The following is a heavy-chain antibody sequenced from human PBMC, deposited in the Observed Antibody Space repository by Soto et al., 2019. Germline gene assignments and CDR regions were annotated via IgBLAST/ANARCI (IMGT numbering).Heavy chain of an antibody. CDR3: ARALDSSGWSVVSMDV. CDR1: GGSFSGYY. V-gene: IGHV4-34*01. Sequence: SETLSLTCAVYGGSFSGYYWSWIRQPPGKGLEWIGEINHSGSTNYNPSLKSRVTISVDTSKNQFSLKLSSVTAADTAVYYCARALDSSGWSVVSMDVWGQGTTVTVSS. D-gene: IGHD6-19*01. J-gene: IGHJ6*02. CDR2: INHSGST.